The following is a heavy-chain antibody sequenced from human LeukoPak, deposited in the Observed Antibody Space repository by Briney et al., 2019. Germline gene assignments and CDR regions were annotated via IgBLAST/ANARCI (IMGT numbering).Heavy chain of an antibody. CDR1: GFTLSDYY. J-gene: IGHJ4*02. CDR2: SSSSGSTI. Sequence: GGSLRLSRAASGFTLSDYYMSWIRQAPGKGLEWVSYSSSSGSTIYYADSVKGRFAISSDNAKNSLYLQINSLRAEDPAVYYCARRRDFIDYWGQGTLVTVSS. V-gene: IGHV3-11*01. CDR3: ARRRDFIDY. D-gene: IGHD3/OR15-3a*01.